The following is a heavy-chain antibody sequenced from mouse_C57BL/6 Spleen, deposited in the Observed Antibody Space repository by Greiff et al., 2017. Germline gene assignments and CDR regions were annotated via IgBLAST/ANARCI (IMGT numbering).Heavy chain of an antibody. V-gene: IGHV1-54*01. CDR3: ARGDEYDSDGYCDV. D-gene: IGHD2-4*01. Sequence: VMLQQSGAELVRPGTSVKVSCKASGYAFTNYLIEWVKQRPGQGLEWIGVINPGSGGTNYNEKFKGKATLTADKSSSTAYMQLSSLTSEDSAVYFCARGDEYDSDGYCDVWGTGTTVTVSS. CDR1: GYAFTNYL. J-gene: IGHJ1*03. CDR2: INPGSGGT.